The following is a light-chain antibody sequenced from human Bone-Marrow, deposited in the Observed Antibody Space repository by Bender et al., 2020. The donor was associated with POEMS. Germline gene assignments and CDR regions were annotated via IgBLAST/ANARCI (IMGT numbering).Light chain of an antibody. CDR3: QSGDTSVNYVV. Sequence: SYVLTQPPSVSVAPGQTARITCGGNNIGSKSVHWYQQKPGQAPVLVIYKDNERPSGIPERFSGSSSGTTVTLTISGVQAEDEADYYCQSGDTSVNYVVFGGGTKLTVL. CDR1: NIGSKS. J-gene: IGLJ2*01. CDR2: KDN. V-gene: IGLV3-25*03.